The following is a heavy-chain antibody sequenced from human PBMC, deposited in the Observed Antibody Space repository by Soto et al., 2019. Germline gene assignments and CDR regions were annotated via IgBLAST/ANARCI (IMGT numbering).Heavy chain of an antibody. CDR3: ATTIAAAGTPFDY. D-gene: IGHD6-13*01. V-gene: IGHV4-31*03. CDR2: IYYSGST. CDR1: GGSISSGGYY. Sequence: QVQLQESGPGLVKPSQTLSLTCTVSGGSISSGGYYWSWIRQHPGKGLEWIGYIYYSGSTYYNPSLKSRVTLSVDTSKNQFSLKLSSVTAADTAVYYCATTIAAAGTPFDYWGQGTLVTVSS. J-gene: IGHJ4*02.